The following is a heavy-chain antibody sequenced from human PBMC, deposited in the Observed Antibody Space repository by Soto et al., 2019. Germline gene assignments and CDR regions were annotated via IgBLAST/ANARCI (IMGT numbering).Heavy chain of an antibody. CDR1: GFTFSTYA. V-gene: IGHV3-30-3*01. CDR2: ISHDGSNK. J-gene: IGHJ5*02. D-gene: IGHD6-13*01. Sequence: GASLRLSCAASGFTFSTYAMHWVRQAPGKGLEWVAFISHDGSNKYYADSVKGRFTISRDNSKNTLYLQMNSLRADDTAVYYCARVDSTNWTCFDPWGQGTLVTVSS. CDR3: ARVDSTNWTCFDP.